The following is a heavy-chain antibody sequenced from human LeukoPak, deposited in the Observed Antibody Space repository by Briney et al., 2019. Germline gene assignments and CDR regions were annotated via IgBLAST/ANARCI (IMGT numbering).Heavy chain of an antibody. CDR2: IHNSGRT. D-gene: IGHD4-23*01. J-gene: IGHJ4*02. Sequence: SETLSLTCAVSGGSISSYYWSWIRQSPGKGLEWIGYIHNSGRTNYNPSLKSRVTGFVDTSKNQVSLRLSSVTAADTSVYYCARGREVTRDFDYWGQGTLVSVSS. CDR1: GGSISSYY. CDR3: ARGREVTRDFDY. V-gene: IGHV4-4*08.